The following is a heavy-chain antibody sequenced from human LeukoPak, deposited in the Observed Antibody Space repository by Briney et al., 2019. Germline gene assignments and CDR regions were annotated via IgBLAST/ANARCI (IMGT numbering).Heavy chain of an antibody. CDR1: GGSISSGGYS. CDR2: IYHSGST. CDR3: AGPYSHAFDI. J-gene: IGHJ3*02. Sequence: SETLSLTCAVSGGSISSGGYSWSWIRQPPGKGLEWIGYIYHSGSTYYNPSLKSRVTISVDGSKNQFSLKLSSVTAADTAVYYCAGPYSHAFDIWGQGTMVTVSS. D-gene: IGHD3-3*02. V-gene: IGHV4-30-2*01.